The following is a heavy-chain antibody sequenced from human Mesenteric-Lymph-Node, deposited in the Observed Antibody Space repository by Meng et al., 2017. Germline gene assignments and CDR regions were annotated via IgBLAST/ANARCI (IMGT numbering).Heavy chain of an antibody. D-gene: IGHD4-17*01. CDR1: GFTFSRAW. CDR3: VSTVTPNFYYFDY. Sequence: EVQLVESGGGLVQPGGSLRLSCAASGFTFSRAWMHWVRQPPGKGLVWVAHINSDGTSTNYADSVQGRFTISRDNAKNTLYLQMNSLRAEDTAVYYCVSTVTPNFYYFDYWGQGTLVTVSS. CDR2: INSDGTST. J-gene: IGHJ4*02. V-gene: IGHV3-74*01.